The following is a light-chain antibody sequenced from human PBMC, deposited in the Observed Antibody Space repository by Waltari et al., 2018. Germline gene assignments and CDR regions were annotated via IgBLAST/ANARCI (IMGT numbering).Light chain of an antibody. J-gene: IGKJ1*01. CDR3: QKYGTLPAT. V-gene: IGKV3-20*01. CDR1: QSVSKY. CDR2: DAS. Sequence: EIVLTQSPGTLSLSPGERATLSCRASQSVSKYLAWYQQKPGQAPRLLIYDASTRATGNPDRFSGSGLGTDFSLTISRLEPEDFAVYYCQKYGTLPATFGQGTKVQMK.